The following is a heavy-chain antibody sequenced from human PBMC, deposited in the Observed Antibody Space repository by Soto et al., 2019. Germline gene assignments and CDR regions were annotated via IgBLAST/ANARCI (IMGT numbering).Heavy chain of an antibody. CDR3: ARGRSHALDY. Sequence: EVQLVESGGGLVQPGGSLRLSCAASGFTLNSYWMHWVRQTPGKGLVWVSYIYSDGSGTNYADSVKGRFTISRDNGKNTLYLQVNSLRVDDTAVYYCARGRSHALDYWGQGTLVTVSS. D-gene: IGHD6-13*01. CDR1: GFTLNSYW. V-gene: IGHV3-74*01. J-gene: IGHJ4*02. CDR2: IYSDGSGT.